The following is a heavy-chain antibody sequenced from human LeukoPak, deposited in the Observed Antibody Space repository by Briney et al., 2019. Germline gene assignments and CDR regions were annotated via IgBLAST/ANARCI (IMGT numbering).Heavy chain of an antibody. CDR3: ARGYCSGTSCYVPYWFDP. J-gene: IGHJ5*02. CDR2: INHSGST. D-gene: IGHD2-2*01. Sequence: SETLSLTCAVYDGSFSGYYWSWIRQPPGKGLEWIGEINHSGSTNYNPSLKSRVTISVDTSKNQFSLKLSSVTAADTAVYYCARGYCSGTSCYVPYWFDPWGQGTLVTVSS. V-gene: IGHV4-34*01. CDR1: DGSFSGYY.